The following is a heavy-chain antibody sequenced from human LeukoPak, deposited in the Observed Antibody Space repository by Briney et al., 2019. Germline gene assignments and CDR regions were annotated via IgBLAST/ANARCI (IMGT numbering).Heavy chain of an antibody. Sequence: GGSLRLSCAASGVTFSTYLMHWVRQAPGKGLVWVSHIRSAGYNTNYADSVKGRFIISRDNAKNTLYLQMNSLRAEDTAVYCCARLGGGYVLDYWGQGTLVTVSS. V-gene: IGHV3-74*01. CDR2: IRSAGYNT. CDR1: GVTFSTYL. CDR3: ARLGGGYVLDY. J-gene: IGHJ4*02. D-gene: IGHD5-12*01.